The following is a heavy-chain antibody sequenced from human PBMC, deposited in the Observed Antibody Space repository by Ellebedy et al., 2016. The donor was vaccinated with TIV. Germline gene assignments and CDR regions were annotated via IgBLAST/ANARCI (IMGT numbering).Heavy chain of an antibody. Sequence: GGSLRLSXAASGFTFSNYWMHWVRQAPGKGLVWVSRINSDESSTTYADSVKGRFTISRDNAKNTLYLQMNGLRAEDTAVYYCARGRIAVAGFDYWGQGTLVTVSS. D-gene: IGHD6-19*01. J-gene: IGHJ4*02. V-gene: IGHV3-74*01. CDR2: INSDESST. CDR1: GFTFSNYW. CDR3: ARGRIAVAGFDY.